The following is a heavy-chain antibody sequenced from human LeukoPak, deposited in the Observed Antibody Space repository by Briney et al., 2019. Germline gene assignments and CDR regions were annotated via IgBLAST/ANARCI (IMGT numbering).Heavy chain of an antibody. V-gene: IGHV3-11*06. J-gene: IGHJ4*02. D-gene: IGHD5-24*01. CDR1: GFTFSDYS. CDR3: ARDYKYAFDN. CDR2: IGIDSGNT. Sequence: GGSLRLSCAASGFTFSDYSMSWVRQAPGKGLEWISYIGIDSGNTNYADSVKGRFTISGDKAKNSLYLQMNSLRVEDTAVYYCARDYKYAFDNWGQGTLVTVSS.